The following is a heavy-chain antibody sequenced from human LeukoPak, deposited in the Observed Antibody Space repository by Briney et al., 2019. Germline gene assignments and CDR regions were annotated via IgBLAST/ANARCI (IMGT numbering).Heavy chain of an antibody. CDR2: ISDTYATT. CDR1: GFTFTNYA. J-gene: IGHJ4*02. V-gene: IGHV3-23*01. Sequence: GGSLRLSCAASGFTFTNYAVTWVRLAPGKGLEWVSSISDTYATTYYTDSVKGRCTISRDNSKNTVYLQLNNLRAEDTAVYFCVRHDSFIPFWGQGTLVTVSS. D-gene: IGHD2-21*01. CDR3: VRHDSFIPF.